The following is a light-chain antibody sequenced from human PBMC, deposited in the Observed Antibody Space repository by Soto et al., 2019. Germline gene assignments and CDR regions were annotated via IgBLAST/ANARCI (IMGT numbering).Light chain of an antibody. CDR3: CSYAGSYDV. CDR1: SSDIGTYHL. Sequence: QSALTQPASVSGSPGQSITISCTGTSSDIGTYHLVSWYQQHPGRAPKLMIYEASKRPSGVSNRFSGSRSGNTASLTISGLQAEDEADYFCCSYAGSYDVFGTGTQLTVL. V-gene: IGLV2-23*01. CDR2: EAS. J-gene: IGLJ1*01.